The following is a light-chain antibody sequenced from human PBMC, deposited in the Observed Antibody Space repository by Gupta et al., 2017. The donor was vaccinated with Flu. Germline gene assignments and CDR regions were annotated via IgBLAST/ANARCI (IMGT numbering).Light chain of an antibody. Sequence: SPATLSLSPGERATLSCRASQSVSNYLAWYQQKPGQAPRLLIYDASNRATGISDRFSGSGSGTDFTLTISSLEPEDFAVYYCQQRSDWLSFGGGTKVEIK. J-gene: IGKJ4*01. V-gene: IGKV3-11*01. CDR1: QSVSNY. CDR3: QQRSDWLS. CDR2: DAS.